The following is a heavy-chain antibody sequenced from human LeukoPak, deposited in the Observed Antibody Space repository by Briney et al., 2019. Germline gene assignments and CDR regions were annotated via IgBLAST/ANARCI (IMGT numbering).Heavy chain of an antibody. D-gene: IGHD3-10*01. Sequence: ASVKVSCKASGYTFTSYYMHWVRQAPGQGLEWMGIINPSGGSTSYAQKFQGRVTMTRDTSTSTVYMELSSLRSDDTAVYYCARDGGYYGSGSPSFDYWGQGTLVTVSS. V-gene: IGHV1-46*01. CDR1: GYTFTSYY. CDR2: INPSGGST. J-gene: IGHJ4*02. CDR3: ARDGGYYGSGSPSFDY.